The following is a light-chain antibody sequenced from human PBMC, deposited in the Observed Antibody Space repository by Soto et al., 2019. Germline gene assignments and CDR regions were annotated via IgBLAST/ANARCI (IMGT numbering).Light chain of an antibody. CDR1: SSDVGGYNY. Sequence: QSALTQPASVSGSPGQSITISCTGTSSDVGGYNYVSWYQQHPGKATKLMIYEVSNRPSGVSNRFSGSKSGNTASLTISGLQAEDEADYYCSSYTSSSTHVVFGVGTKLTVL. CDR3: SSYTSSSTHVV. V-gene: IGLV2-14*01. CDR2: EVS. J-gene: IGLJ2*01.